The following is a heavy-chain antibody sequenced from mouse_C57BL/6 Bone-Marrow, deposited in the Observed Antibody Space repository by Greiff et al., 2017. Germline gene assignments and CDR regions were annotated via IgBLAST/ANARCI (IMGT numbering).Heavy chain of an antibody. CDR1: GYTFTSYW. J-gene: IGHJ4*01. D-gene: IGHD1-1*01. CDR3: ASERFIGARDY. Sequence: QVQLQQPGAELVMPGASVKLSCKASGYTFTSYWMHWVKQRPGQGLEWIGEIAPSDSYTNYNQKFKGKSTLTVDKSSSTAYMQLSSLTSEDSAVYYCASERFIGARDYWGQGTSVTVSS. CDR2: IAPSDSYT. V-gene: IGHV1-69*01.